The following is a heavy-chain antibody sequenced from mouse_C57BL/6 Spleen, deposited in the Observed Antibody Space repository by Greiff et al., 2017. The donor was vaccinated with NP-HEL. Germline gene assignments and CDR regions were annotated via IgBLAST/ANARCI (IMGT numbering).Heavy chain of an antibody. Sequence: EVKVVESGGGLVQPGGSLSLSCAASGFTFTDYYMSWVRQPPGKALEWLGFIRNKANGYTTEYSASVKGRFTISRDNSQSILYLQMNALRAEDSATYYCARFLYDYDEGDYYAMDYWGQGTSVTVSS. CDR3: ARFLYDYDEGDYYAMDY. J-gene: IGHJ4*01. CDR1: GFTFTDYY. V-gene: IGHV7-3*01. CDR2: IRNKANGYTT. D-gene: IGHD2-4*01.